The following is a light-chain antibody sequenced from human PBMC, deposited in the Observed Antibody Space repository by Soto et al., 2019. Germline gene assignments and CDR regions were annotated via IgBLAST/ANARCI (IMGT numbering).Light chain of an antibody. CDR1: QSVRGY. CDR2: DAS. J-gene: IGKJ4*01. V-gene: IGKV3-11*01. CDR3: QQRSNWPST. Sequence: EIVLTQSPATLSLSPGERATLSCRASQSVRGYLAWYQQKPGQAPRLLIYDASNRATGIPTRFSGSESGTDFTLTISSLEPEDFAVYYCQQRSNWPSTFGGGTKVEIK.